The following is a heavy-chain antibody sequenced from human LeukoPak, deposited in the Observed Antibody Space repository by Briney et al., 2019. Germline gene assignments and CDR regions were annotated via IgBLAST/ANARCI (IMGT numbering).Heavy chain of an antibody. CDR2: INPNSGGT. V-gene: IGHV1-2*02. CDR3: AGILTGYYRFDY. D-gene: IGHD3-9*01. Sequence: RASVKVSCKASGYTFTGYYMHWVRQAPGQGLEWMGWINPNSGGTNYAQKFQGRVTMTRDTSISTAYMELSRLRSDDTAVYYCAGILTGYYRFDYWGQGTLVTVSS. J-gene: IGHJ4*02. CDR1: GYTFTGYY.